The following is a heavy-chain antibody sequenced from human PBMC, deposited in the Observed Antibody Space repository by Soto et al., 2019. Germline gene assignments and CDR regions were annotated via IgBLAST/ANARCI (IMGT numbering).Heavy chain of an antibody. CDR1: GYSFTSSW. D-gene: IGHD6-6*01. Sequence: EVQLVQSGAEVKKPGESLRISCQGSGYSFTSSWISWVRQMPGEGLEWMGRIDPSDSYINYSPSFQGRVTIPADKSISTAYLQWSSLKASDTAMYYCARRGSSSSFFYDSWGQGTLVTVSS. J-gene: IGHJ4*02. CDR3: ARRGSSSSFFYDS. CDR2: IDPSDSYI. V-gene: IGHV5-10-1*03.